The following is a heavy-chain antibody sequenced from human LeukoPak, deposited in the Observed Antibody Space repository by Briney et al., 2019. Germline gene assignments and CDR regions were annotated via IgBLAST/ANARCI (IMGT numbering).Heavy chain of an antibody. D-gene: IGHD3-10*01. CDR1: GFTFDDYA. Sequence: PGRSLRLSCAASGFTFDDYAMHWVRQAPGKGLEWVSGISWNSGSIGYADSVKSRFTISRDNAKNSLFLQMNSLRAEDTAIYYCVSAIRGSPIDYWGQGTLVSVPS. CDR2: ISWNSGSI. CDR3: VSAIRGSPIDY. J-gene: IGHJ4*02. V-gene: IGHV3-9*01.